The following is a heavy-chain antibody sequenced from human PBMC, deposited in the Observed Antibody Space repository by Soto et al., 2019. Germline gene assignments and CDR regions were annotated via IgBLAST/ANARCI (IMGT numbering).Heavy chain of an antibody. V-gene: IGHV1-69*13. Sequence: ASVKVSCKASGGTFSSYAISRVRQSPGQGLEWMGGIIPIFGTANYAQKFQGRVTITADESTSTAYMELSSLRSEDTAVYYCAREGWASSGSRAYGMDVWGQGTTVTVSS. CDR2: IIPIFGTA. J-gene: IGHJ6*02. CDR1: GGTFSSYA. CDR3: AREGWASSGSRAYGMDV. D-gene: IGHD3-22*01.